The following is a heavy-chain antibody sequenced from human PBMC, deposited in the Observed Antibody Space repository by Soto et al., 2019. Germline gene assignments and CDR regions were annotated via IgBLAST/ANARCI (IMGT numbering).Heavy chain of an antibody. Sequence: QVQLVQSESEVRKPGASVNVSCQASGYTFTALYMNWVRQAPGQGLEWMGWVNPNTGLTKYAQKFQGRVIMTRDTSISTAYMELSGLTSDDTAVYYCTTLRLDPWGQGTLVTVSS. J-gene: IGHJ5*02. V-gene: IGHV1-2*02. CDR1: GYTFTALY. CDR3: TTLRLDP. D-gene: IGHD3-9*01. CDR2: VNPNTGLT.